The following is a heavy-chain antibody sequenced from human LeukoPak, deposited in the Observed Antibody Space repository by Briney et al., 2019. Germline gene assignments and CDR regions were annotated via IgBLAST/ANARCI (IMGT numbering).Heavy chain of an antibody. D-gene: IGHD6-13*01. CDR1: GFTFSSYA. Sequence: GGSLRLSCAASGFTFSSYAMSSVRQAPGEGRELVSTVSGSNGNTHYADSVKGRFTISRDNSKNTLYLQMNSLRAEDTAVYYCVRESPVAAVGRSWFDPWGQGTLVTVSS. CDR2: VSGSNGNT. V-gene: IGHV3-23*01. J-gene: IGHJ5*02. CDR3: VRESPVAAVGRSWFDP.